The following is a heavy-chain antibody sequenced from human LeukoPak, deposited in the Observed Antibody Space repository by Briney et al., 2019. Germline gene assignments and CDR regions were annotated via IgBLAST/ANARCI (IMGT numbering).Heavy chain of an antibody. J-gene: IGHJ4*02. D-gene: IGHD4-11*01. CDR3: ARGYSYRFDY. CDR1: VFAFYNYD. Sequence: GGSLRLSCAASVFAFYNYDMHWVRQTGKDLEWVSVIAANGGSYYAGSVKGRFTISRDNGNNTLYLQMNSLRDGDTAVYYCARGYSYRFDYWGQGTLVTVSS. V-gene: IGHV3-13*01. CDR2: IAANGGS.